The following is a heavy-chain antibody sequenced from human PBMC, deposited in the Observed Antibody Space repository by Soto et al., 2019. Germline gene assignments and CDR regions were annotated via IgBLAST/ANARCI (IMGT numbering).Heavy chain of an antibody. CDR2: IWFDGTKR. CDR1: GFSFSLYG. V-gene: IGHV3-33*01. J-gene: IGHJ4*02. CDR3: ARDRSTSWTHFDL. D-gene: IGHD1-26*01. Sequence: QEQRVESGGGVVQPGRSLRLSCAASGFSFSLYGMHWVRQAPGKGLEWVASIWFDGTKRYYAESVEGRFTISSDHSKITLYLHIDSLRGEATAVYYCARDRSTSWTHFDLWGQGTLVPVSS.